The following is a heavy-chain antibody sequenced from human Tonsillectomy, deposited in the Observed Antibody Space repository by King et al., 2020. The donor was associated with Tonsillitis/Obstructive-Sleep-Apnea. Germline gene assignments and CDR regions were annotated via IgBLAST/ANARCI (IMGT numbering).Heavy chain of an antibody. J-gene: IGHJ4*02. CDR2: ISWDGGKT. CDR3: ATALVPHH. V-gene: IGHV3-43*01. CDR1: GLTFDDYT. Sequence: VQLVESGGVVVQPGGSLRLSCAASGLTFDDYTMHWVRHAPGKGLEWVSLISWDGGKTCYADSVKGRFTISRDNSKSSLYLQMNSLRTEDTASYYCATALVPHHWGQGTLVTVSS. D-gene: IGHD3-9*01.